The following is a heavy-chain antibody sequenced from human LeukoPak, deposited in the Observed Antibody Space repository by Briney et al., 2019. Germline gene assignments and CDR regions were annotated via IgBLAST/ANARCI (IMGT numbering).Heavy chain of an antibody. D-gene: IGHD3-22*01. V-gene: IGHV4-59*01. J-gene: IGHJ4*02. CDR1: GGSISSYY. Sequence: PSETLSLTCTVSGGSISSYYWSWIRQPPGKGLEWIGYIYYSGSTNYNPSLKSRVTISVDTSKNQFSLKLSSVTAAGTAVYYCARGTGSGYTDYWGQGTLVTVSS. CDR2: IYYSGST. CDR3: ARGTGSGYTDY.